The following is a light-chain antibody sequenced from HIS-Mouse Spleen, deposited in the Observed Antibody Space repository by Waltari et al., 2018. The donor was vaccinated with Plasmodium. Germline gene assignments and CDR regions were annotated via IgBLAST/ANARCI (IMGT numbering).Light chain of an antibody. CDR3: QAWDSSTVV. CDR1: KLGDKY. V-gene: IGLV3-1*01. J-gene: IGLJ2*01. CDR2: QDS. Sequence: SYELTQPPSVSVSPGQTASITCSGDKLGDKYACWYQQKPGQSPVLVIYQDSTRPSGIPWRFASSNSGNTATLTISGTQAMDEADYYCQAWDSSTVVFGGGTKLTVL.